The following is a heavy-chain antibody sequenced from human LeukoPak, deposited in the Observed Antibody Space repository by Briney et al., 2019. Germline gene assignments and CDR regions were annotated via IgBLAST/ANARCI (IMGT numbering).Heavy chain of an antibody. CDR3: ARGSGGGEPNDY. CDR2: FSTYNGNK. CDR1: GYTFTSYA. Sequence: ASVTVSCKASGYTFTSYAITWLRQAPGQGPEWMGWFSTYNGNKNYAQKFQGRVTMTADTSTSTAYMELKNLESDDTAVYYCARGSGGGEPNDYWGQGTLVTVSS. V-gene: IGHV1-18*01. J-gene: IGHJ4*02. D-gene: IGHD2-21*01.